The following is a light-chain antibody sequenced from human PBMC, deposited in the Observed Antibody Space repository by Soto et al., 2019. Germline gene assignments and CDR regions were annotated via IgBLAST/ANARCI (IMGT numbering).Light chain of an antibody. J-gene: IGLJ2*01. CDR3: QTWDTGGDVV. CDR1: SGHSTYA. V-gene: IGLV4-69*01. Sequence: QLVLTQSPSASASLGASVKLTCTLSSGHSTYAIAWHQQQPEKGPRYLMKLNSDGRHSKGDGIPDRFSGTSSGAERYLTISSLQSEDEADYYCQTWDTGGDVVFGGGTKVTVL. CDR2: LNSDGRH.